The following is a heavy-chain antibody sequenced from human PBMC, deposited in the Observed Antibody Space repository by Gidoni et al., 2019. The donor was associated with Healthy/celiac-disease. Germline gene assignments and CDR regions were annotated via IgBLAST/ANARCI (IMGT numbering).Heavy chain of an antibody. D-gene: IGHD1-7*01. V-gene: IGHV4-59*08. J-gene: IGHJ4*02. Sequence: QVQLQESGPGLVKPSETLSLTCTVSGGSISSYYWSWIRQPPGKGLEWIGYIYYSGSTNYNPPLKSRVTISVDTSKNQFSLKLSSVTAADTAVYYCARHSRDYNWNYVESLDYWGQGTLVTVSS. CDR3: ARHSRDYNWNYVESLDY. CDR1: GGSISSYY. CDR2: IYYSGST.